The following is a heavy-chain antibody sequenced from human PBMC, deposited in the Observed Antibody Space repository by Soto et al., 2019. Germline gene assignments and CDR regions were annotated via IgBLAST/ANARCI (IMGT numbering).Heavy chain of an antibody. CDR3: AKTMYSSGWGDYYGMDV. CDR2: ISGSGGST. D-gene: IGHD6-19*01. Sequence: EVQLLESGGGLVQPGGSLRLSCAASGFTFSSYAMSWVRQAPGKGLEWASAISGSGGSTYYADSVKGRFTISRDNSKNTLYLQMNSLRAEDTAVYYCAKTMYSSGWGDYYGMDVWGQGTTVTVSS. V-gene: IGHV3-23*01. CDR1: GFTFSSYA. J-gene: IGHJ6*02.